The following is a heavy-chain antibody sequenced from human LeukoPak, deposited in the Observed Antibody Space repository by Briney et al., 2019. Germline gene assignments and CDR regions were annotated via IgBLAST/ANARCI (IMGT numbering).Heavy chain of an antibody. CDR2: IRYDGSNK. V-gene: IGHV3-30*02. D-gene: IGHD6-25*01. J-gene: IGHJ5*02. Sequence: GGSLRLSCAASGFTFSSYGMHWVRQAPGKGLEWVAFIRYDGSNKYYADSVKGRFTISRDNSKNTLYLQMNSLRAEDTAVYYCARSIAADNWFDPWGQGTLVTVSS. CDR1: GFTFSSYG. CDR3: ARSIAADNWFDP.